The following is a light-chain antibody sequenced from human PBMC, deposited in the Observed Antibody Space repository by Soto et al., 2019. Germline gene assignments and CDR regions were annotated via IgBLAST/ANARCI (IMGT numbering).Light chain of an antibody. V-gene: IGKV1-5*01. J-gene: IGKJ1*01. Sequence: IQMTQSPSTLSASIGDRVTITCRASQSINNRLAWYQQMPGKAPNLLIYDASSLESGVPSRFRGSGSETEFTLTISGLQPDYFATYYCQQFIDGWTFGQGTKVDIK. CDR3: QQFIDGWT. CDR2: DAS. CDR1: QSINNR.